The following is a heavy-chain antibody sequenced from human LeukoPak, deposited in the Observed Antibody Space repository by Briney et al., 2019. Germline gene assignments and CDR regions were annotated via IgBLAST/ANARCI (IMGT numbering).Heavy chain of an antibody. V-gene: IGHV1-2*02. CDR2: INPNGGGK. CDR1: GYTFTGYY. D-gene: IGHD2-2*01. Sequence: ASVKVSCKPSGYTFTGYYIHWVRQAPGQGLEWMGWINPNGGGKNYPQTFQGRVTMTRDTSISTAYMELTRLTADDAAVYYCTRDGGQHLGVLNYWGQGTQVIVSS. CDR3: TRDGGQHLGVLNY. J-gene: IGHJ4*02.